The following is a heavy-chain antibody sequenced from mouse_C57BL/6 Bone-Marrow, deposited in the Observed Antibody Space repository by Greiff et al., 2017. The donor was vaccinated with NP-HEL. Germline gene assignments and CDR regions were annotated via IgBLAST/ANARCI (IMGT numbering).Heavy chain of an antibody. CDR3: ARPYGSSYEWFAY. Sequence: VQLQQSGAELVRPGTSVKVSCKASGYAFSNYLIEWVKQRPGQGLEWIGVINPGSGGTNYNEKFKGKATLTADKSSSTAYMQLSSLTSEDSAVYFCARPYGSSYEWFAYWGQGTLVTVSA. D-gene: IGHD1-1*01. CDR2: INPGSGGT. CDR1: GYAFSNYL. J-gene: IGHJ3*01. V-gene: IGHV1-54*01.